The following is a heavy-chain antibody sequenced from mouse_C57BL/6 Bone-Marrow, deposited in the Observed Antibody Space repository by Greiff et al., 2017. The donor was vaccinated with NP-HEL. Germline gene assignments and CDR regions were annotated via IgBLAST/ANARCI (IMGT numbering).Heavy chain of an antibody. CDR2: INPSNGGT. CDR3: EDGYYGSGYHWDFDV. Sequence: VQLQQPGTELVKPGASVKLSCKASGYTFTSYWMHWVKQRPGQGLEWIGNINPSNGGTNYNEKFKSKATLTVDKSSSTAYMQLSSLTSEDSAVYYGEDGYYGSGYHWDFDVWGTGTTVTVSS. D-gene: IGHD1-1*01. V-gene: IGHV1-53*01. CDR1: GYTFTSYW. J-gene: IGHJ1*03.